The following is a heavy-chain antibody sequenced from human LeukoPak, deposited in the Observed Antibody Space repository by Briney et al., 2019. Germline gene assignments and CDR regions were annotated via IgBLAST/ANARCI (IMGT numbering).Heavy chain of an antibody. J-gene: IGHJ4*02. CDR2: ISSSSSTI. Sequence: GGSLRLSCAASGFTFSSYSMNWVRQAPGKGLEWVSYISSSSSTIYYADSVKGRFTISRDNAKNSLYLLMNSLRAEDTAVYYCAREEQLVPEYYFDYWGQGTLVTVSS. V-gene: IGHV3-48*01. D-gene: IGHD6-6*01. CDR1: GFTFSSYS. CDR3: AREEQLVPEYYFDY.